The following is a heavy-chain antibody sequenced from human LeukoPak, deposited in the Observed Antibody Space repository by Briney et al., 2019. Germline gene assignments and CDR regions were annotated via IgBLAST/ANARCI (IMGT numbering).Heavy chain of an antibody. V-gene: IGHV1-69*13. J-gene: IGHJ6*02. CDR2: IIPIFGTA. D-gene: IGHD6-13*01. CDR1: GGTFSSYA. Sequence: PVTVSCKASGGTFSSYAISWVRQAPGQGFEWMGGIIPIFGTANYAQKFQGRVTITADESTSTAYMELSSLRSEDTAVYYCARDSLYSSSWPHYYGMDVWGQGTTVTVSS. CDR3: ARDSLYSSSWPHYYGMDV.